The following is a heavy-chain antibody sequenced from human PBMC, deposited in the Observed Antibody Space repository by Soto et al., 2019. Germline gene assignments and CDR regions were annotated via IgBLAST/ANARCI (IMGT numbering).Heavy chain of an antibody. CDR2: IIPIFGTA. D-gene: IGHD2-15*01. Sequence: QVRLVQSGAEVKKPGSSVKVSCKASGGTFSSYAISWVRQAPGQGLEWMGGIIPIFGTANYAQKFQGRVTITADKSTSTAYMELSSLRSEDTAVYYCARDHCSGGSCYSGWFDPWGQGTLVTVSS. J-gene: IGHJ5*02. CDR3: ARDHCSGGSCYSGWFDP. CDR1: GGTFSSYA. V-gene: IGHV1-69*06.